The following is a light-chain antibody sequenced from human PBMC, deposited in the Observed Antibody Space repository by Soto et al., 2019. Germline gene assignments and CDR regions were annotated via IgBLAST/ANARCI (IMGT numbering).Light chain of an antibody. Sequence: EVVMTQSPATLSVSPGDRATLSCRASQSVSSNVAWYQQKPGQAPRLLISGASSRATGIPDRFSGSGSGTDFTLTISRLEPEDFAVYFCQQYGSSPPITFGAGTKVDIK. CDR1: QSVSSN. J-gene: IGKJ3*01. CDR3: QQYGSSPPIT. V-gene: IGKV3-20*01. CDR2: GAS.